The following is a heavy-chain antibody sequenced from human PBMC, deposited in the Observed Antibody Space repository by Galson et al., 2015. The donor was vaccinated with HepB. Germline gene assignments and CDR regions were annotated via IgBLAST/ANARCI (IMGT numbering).Heavy chain of an antibody. V-gene: IGHV3-53*01. CDR3: ARDSFSVF. D-gene: IGHD2/OR15-2a*01. Sequence: SLRLSCTVTGYTITNNYMNRVRRAPGKGLEWVSIIYNDGTTYYADSVKGRFTITRDNSKNTLYLQLNSLRVEDTAVYYCARDSFSVFWGQGTLVTVSS. CDR1: GYTITNNY. CDR2: IYNDGTT. J-gene: IGHJ4*02.